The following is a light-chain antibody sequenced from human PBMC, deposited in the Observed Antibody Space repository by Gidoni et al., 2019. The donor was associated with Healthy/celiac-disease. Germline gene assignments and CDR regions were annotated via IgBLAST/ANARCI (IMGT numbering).Light chain of an antibody. CDR3: QQYYSYPLT. CDR1: QGISSY. Sequence: AIRMTQAPSSCSTSTGDRVTITCLASQGISSYLAWYQQKPGKAPKLLFYAASTLQSGVPSRFSGSGSGTDFPLTISCLQSEDVATYYCQQYYSYPLTFGGGTKVEIK. J-gene: IGKJ4*01. V-gene: IGKV1-8*01. CDR2: AAS.